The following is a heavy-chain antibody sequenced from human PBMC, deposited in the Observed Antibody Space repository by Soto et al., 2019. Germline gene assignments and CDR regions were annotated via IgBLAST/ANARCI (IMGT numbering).Heavy chain of an antibody. CDR3: AREGDYGDSNWYFDL. D-gene: IGHD4-17*01. J-gene: IGHJ2*01. CDR1: GGTFSSYA. V-gene: IGHV1-69*01. CDR2: IIPIFGTA. Sequence: QVQLVQSGAGVKKPGSSVKVSCKASGGTFSSYAISWVRQAPGQGLEWMGGIIPIFGTANYAQKFQGRVTITADESTSTAYMELSSLRSEDTAVYYCAREGDYGDSNWYFDLWGRGTLVTVSS.